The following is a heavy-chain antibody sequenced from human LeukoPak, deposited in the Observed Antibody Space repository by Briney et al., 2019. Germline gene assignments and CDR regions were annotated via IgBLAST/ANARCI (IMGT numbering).Heavy chain of an antibody. V-gene: IGHV4-59*08. Sequence: SETLSLTCTVSGGSISSYYWSWIRQPPGKGLEWIGDIYYSGSTNYNPPLKSRVSISVDTTKNPFSLRLSSVTAADTAVYYSARLASGSYGPLTPFDYWGQGTLVTVSS. CDR3: ARLASGSYGPLTPFDY. D-gene: IGHD1-26*01. J-gene: IGHJ4*02. CDR1: GGSISSYY. CDR2: IYYSGST.